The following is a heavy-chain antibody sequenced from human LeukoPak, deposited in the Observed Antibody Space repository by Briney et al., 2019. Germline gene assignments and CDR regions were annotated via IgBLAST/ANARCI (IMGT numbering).Heavy chain of an antibody. CDR1: GYTFTGYY. Sequence: KVSCKASGYTFTGYYMHWVRQAPGQGLEWMGRIIPILGIANYAQKFQGRVTITADKSTSTAYMELSSLRSEDTAVYYCARVDGGSSNWFDPWGQGTLVTVSS. D-gene: IGHD1-26*01. J-gene: IGHJ5*02. V-gene: IGHV1-69*04. CDR3: ARVDGGSSNWFDP. CDR2: IIPILGIA.